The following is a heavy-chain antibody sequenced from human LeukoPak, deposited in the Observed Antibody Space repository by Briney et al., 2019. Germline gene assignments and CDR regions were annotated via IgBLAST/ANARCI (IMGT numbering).Heavy chain of an antibody. Sequence: SETLSLTCTVSGGSISSYYWSWIRQPPGKGLEWIGYIYYSGSTNCNPSLKSRVTISVDTSKNQFSLKLSSVTAADTAVYYCASPHEYSSSWYTLGYWGQGTLVTVSS. D-gene: IGHD6-13*01. CDR3: ASPHEYSSSWYTLGY. CDR1: GGSISSYY. V-gene: IGHV4-59*08. J-gene: IGHJ4*02. CDR2: IYYSGST.